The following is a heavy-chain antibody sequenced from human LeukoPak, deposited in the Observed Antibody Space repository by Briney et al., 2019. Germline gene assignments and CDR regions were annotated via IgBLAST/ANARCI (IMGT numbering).Heavy chain of an antibody. CDR2: INWNGGCT. D-gene: IGHD3-22*01. CDR3: ARDPDYDSSGSCDY. J-gene: IGHJ4*02. CDR1: GFTFDDYG. V-gene: IGHV3-20*04. Sequence: GGSLRLSCAASGFTFDDYGMSWVRQAPGKGLEWVSGINWNGGCTGYADSVKGRFTISRDNAKNSLYLQMNSLRAEDTALYYCARDPDYDSSGSCDYWGQGTLVTVSS.